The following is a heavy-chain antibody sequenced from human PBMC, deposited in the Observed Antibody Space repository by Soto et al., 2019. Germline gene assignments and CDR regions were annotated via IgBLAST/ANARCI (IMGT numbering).Heavy chain of an antibody. J-gene: IGHJ4*02. CDR3: AKDRNDFWSGYYTGLIDY. V-gene: IGHV3-30*18. CDR1: GFTFSSYG. Sequence: QVQLVESGGGVVQPGRSLRLSCAASGFTFSSYGMHWVRQAPGKGLEWVAVISYDGSNKYYADSVKGRFTISRDNSKNTLYLQMNSLRAEDTAVYYCAKDRNDFWSGYYTGLIDYWGQGTLVTVSS. D-gene: IGHD3-3*01. CDR2: ISYDGSNK.